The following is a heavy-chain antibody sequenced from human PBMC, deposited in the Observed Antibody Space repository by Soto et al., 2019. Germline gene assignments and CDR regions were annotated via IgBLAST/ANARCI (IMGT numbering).Heavy chain of an antibody. V-gene: IGHV4-4*08. J-gene: IGHJ4*02. D-gene: IGHD5-18*01. CDR2: IFTTGST. CDR3: AREVPFSYGYTLFDY. Sequence: QVQLQESGPGLVKPSETLSLTCTVSGGSMRNSYWSWIRQSPGKGLEWIGYIFTTGSTKYNPTLRSRVTISLYTSKNQFSLQLNSVTAADTAMYYCAREVPFSYGYTLFDYWGQGTLVTVSS. CDR1: GGSMRNSY.